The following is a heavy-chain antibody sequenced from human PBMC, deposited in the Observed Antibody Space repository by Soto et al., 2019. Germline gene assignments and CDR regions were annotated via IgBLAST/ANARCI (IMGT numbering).Heavy chain of an antibody. Sequence: QVQLQESGPGLVKPSQTLSLTCSMSGGSINIGEYYLNWIRQYPGKGLAWIGYIYSSGITHYNPSLKRRINISLDTSNNLVSRRLSSLTAADTPVYYCARMGLHLWELSRNWCDPWGRGTLVTVSP. CDR2: IYSSGIT. V-gene: IGHV4-31*03. D-gene: IGHD3-16*02. J-gene: IGHJ5*02. CDR3: ARMGLHLWELSRNWCDP. CDR1: GGSINIGEYY.